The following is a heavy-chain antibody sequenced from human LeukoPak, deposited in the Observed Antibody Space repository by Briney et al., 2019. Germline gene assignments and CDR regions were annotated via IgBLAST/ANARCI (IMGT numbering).Heavy chain of an antibody. CDR2: INHSGST. Sequence: SETLSLTCAVYGGSFSGYYWSWIRQPPGKGLEWIGEINHSGSTNYNPSLKSRVTISVDTSKNQFSLKLSSVTAADTAVYYCARGSTGGYCSGGSCYSTSNWFDPWGQGTLVTVSS. D-gene: IGHD2-15*01. CDR3: ARGSTGGYCSGGSCYSTSNWFDP. J-gene: IGHJ5*02. CDR1: GGSFSGYY. V-gene: IGHV4-34*01.